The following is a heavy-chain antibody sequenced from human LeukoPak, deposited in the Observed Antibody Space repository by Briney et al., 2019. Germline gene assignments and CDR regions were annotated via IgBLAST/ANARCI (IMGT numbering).Heavy chain of an antibody. Sequence: GGSLRLSCTASGFTFNNYAMSWVRQAPGKGPEWVSLITGSGGDGYTVDSVKGRFIISRDNSKNSIYLQLNSLRPEDTAVYYCAKMAIAKGATQGRGFLQFDFWGQGTLDTVSS. D-gene: IGHD3-3*01. V-gene: IGHV3-23*01. CDR3: AKMAIAKGATQGRGFLQFDF. CDR1: GFTFNNYA. J-gene: IGHJ4*02. CDR2: ITGSGGDG.